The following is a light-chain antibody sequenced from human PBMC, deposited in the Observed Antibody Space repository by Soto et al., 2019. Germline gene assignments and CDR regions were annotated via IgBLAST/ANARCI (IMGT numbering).Light chain of an antibody. Sequence: DIQMTQSPSTLSASVGDRVTITCRASQSIGTYLAWYQQKPGKAPKLLIYDTFSLESGVPSRFSGSASGTEFTLTISSLQPDDSATYFCQQYKSYSPYTFGQGTKLEIK. CDR2: DTF. J-gene: IGKJ2*01. V-gene: IGKV1-5*01. CDR3: QQYKSYSPYT. CDR1: QSIGTY.